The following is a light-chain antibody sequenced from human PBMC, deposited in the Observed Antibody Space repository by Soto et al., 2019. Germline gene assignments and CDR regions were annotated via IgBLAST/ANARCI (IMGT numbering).Light chain of an antibody. Sequence: QSVLTQPPSASGTPGQRVTISCSGSSSNIGSNTVNWYQQLPGTAPKLVIYSNNQRPSGVPDRFSGSKSGTSASLAISGLQSEDEADYYCAAWDGSLNGWVFGGGTKLTVL. J-gene: IGLJ3*02. V-gene: IGLV1-44*01. CDR1: SSNIGSNT. CDR2: SNN. CDR3: AAWDGSLNGWV.